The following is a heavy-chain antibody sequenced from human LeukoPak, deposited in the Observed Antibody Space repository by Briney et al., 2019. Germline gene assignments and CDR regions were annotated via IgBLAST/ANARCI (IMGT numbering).Heavy chain of an antibody. J-gene: IGHJ5*02. CDR1: GGSVSSGGYS. CDR3: ARASCSGGSCYSGNNWFDP. V-gene: IGHV4-30-2*01. Sequence: SETPSLTCAVSGGSVSSGGYSWGWIRQPPGEGLGWVGYIYHCGSTYYNPSLKSRVTISVDRSKNQFSLKLSSVTAADTAVYYCARASCSGGSCYSGNNWFDPWGQGTLVTVSS. D-gene: IGHD2-15*01. CDR2: IYHCGST.